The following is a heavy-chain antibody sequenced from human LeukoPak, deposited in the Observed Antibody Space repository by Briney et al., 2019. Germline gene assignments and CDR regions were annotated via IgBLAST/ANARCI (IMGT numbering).Heavy chain of an antibody. D-gene: IGHD3-9*01. V-gene: IGHV3-48*03. CDR3: ARDRSDILGDYYYGMDV. CDR2: ISSSGSTI. J-gene: IGHJ6*02. CDR1: GFTFSSYE. Sequence: PGGSLRLSCAASGFTFSSYEMNWVRQAPGKGLEWFSYISSSGSTIYYADSVKGRFTISRDNAKNSLYLQMNSLRAEDTAVYYCARDRSDILGDYYYGMDVWGQGTTVTVSS.